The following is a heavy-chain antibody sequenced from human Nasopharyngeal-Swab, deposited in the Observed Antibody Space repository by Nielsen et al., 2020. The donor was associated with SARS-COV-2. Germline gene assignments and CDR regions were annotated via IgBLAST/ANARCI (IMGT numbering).Heavy chain of an antibody. CDR3: ARESKGGYSSGWGRYYYYYAMDV. CDR1: GGSFSGYY. D-gene: IGHD6-19*01. CDR2: NNDSGST. J-gene: IGHJ6*02. V-gene: IGHV4-34*01. Sequence: SETLSLTCAAYGGSFSGYYWSWIRQPPGKGLEWIGDNNDSGSTNFNPSLKSRVTISVDTSKNQFSLNMSSVTAADTAVYYCARESKGGYSSGWGRYYYYYAMDVWGQGTTVTVSS.